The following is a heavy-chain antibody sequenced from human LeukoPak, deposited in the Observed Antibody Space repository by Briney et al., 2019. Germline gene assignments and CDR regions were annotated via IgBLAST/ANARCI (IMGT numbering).Heavy chain of an antibody. D-gene: IGHD3-22*01. CDR1: GFTFSSYS. CDR3: AKVSMIVVVPYFDY. J-gene: IGHJ4*02. Sequence: GGSLRLSCAASGFTFSSYSTNWVRPAPGHGLEWVLSISSSSSYIYYADSVKGRFTISRDNSKNTLYLQMNSLRAEDTAVCYCAKVSMIVVVPYFDYWGQGTLVTVSS. CDR2: ISSSSSYI. V-gene: IGHV3-21*04.